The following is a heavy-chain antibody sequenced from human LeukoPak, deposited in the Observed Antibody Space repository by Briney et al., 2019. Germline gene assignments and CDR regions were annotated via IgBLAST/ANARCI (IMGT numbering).Heavy chain of an antibody. CDR3: ARGLVVVAQYFQH. CDR2: IDTTSTTT. J-gene: IGHJ1*01. Sequence: GGSLRLSCAASGFTFSSYTMNWVRQAPGKGLEWISYIDTTSTTTNYADSVRGRFTISRDNAKNSLYLQMDSLRAEDTALYYCARGLVVVAQYFQHWGQGTLVTVSS. CDR1: GFTFSSYT. V-gene: IGHV3-48*01. D-gene: IGHD2-15*01.